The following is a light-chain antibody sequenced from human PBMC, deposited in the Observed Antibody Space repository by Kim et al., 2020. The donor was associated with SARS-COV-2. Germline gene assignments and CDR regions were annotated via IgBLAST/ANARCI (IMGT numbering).Light chain of an antibody. CDR2: KAS. CDR3: QQYDNY. V-gene: IGKV1-5*03. CDR1: KKNSMW. Sequence: SPLSAAVGDRVISTCRASKKNSMWLAWYQQKPGKAPKLLISKASSLQSGVPSRFSGSGSGTEFTLTISSLQPDDFGTYYCQQYDNYFGQGTKLEI. J-gene: IGKJ2*01.